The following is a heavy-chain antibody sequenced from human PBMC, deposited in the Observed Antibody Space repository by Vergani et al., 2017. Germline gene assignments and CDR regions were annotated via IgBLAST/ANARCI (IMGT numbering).Heavy chain of an antibody. D-gene: IGHD1-1*01. CDR2: ISYDGTQK. CDR3: ATKSCGTPGCQIGYFRE. Sequence: QVHLVESGGVVVQPGRSLRLSCVVSGFTSSYYCMHCVRQAPGKGLEWLAVISYDGTQKYYADSVKGRFTISRDNYKSTLYMQMNSLRTEDTAVYYCATKSCGTPGCQIGYFREWGQGTLVTGSS. CDR1: GFTSSYYC. V-gene: IGHV3-30*03. J-gene: IGHJ1*01.